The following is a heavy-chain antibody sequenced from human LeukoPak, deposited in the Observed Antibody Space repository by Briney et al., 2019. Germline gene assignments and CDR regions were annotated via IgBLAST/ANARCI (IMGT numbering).Heavy chain of an antibody. CDR3: ARDRHWTNDWVFDY. V-gene: IGHV4-59*01. CDR2: IYYNGHT. J-gene: IGHJ4*02. Sequence: PSETLSLTCTVSGGSIATYYWSWIRQPPGKGLEWIGYIYYNGHTDYNPSLKSRVTISVHTSKNQFSLKLSSVTAADTAVYYCARDRHWTNDWVFDYWGQGTLVTVSS. CDR1: GGSIATYY. D-gene: IGHD1/OR15-1a*01.